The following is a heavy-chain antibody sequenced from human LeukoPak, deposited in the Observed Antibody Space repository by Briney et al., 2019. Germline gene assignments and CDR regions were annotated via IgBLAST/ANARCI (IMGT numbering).Heavy chain of an antibody. J-gene: IGHJ4*02. V-gene: IGHV4-39*07. CDR2: IFYSGST. D-gene: IGHD5-18*01. CDR1: GGSISSSSDN. Sequence: PSETLSLTCTVSGGSISSSSDNWGWIRQPPGKGLEWIGSIFYSGSTYYNPSLKSRVTISVDTSKNQFSLKLSSVTAADTAVYYCATTVAGYSYGYDWGQGALVTVSS. CDR3: ATTVAGYSYGYD.